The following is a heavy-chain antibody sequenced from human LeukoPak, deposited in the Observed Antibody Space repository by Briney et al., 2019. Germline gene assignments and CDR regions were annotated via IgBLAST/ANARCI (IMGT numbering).Heavy chain of an antibody. D-gene: IGHD1-26*01. Sequence: SETLSLTCTVSGYSIRSNNWWGWIRQPPGKGLEWIGYIYYSGSIYYNPSLKSRVSMSVDTSKNQFSLKLSSVTAVDTAVYYCARKQGVGATVWFEPWGQGTLVTVSS. V-gene: IGHV4-28*05. J-gene: IGHJ5*02. CDR3: ARKQGVGATVWFEP. CDR1: GYSIRSNNW. CDR2: IYYSGSI.